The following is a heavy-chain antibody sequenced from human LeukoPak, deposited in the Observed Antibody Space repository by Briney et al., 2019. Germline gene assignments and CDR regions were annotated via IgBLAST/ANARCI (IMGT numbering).Heavy chain of an antibody. CDR2: INHSGST. Sequence: SQTLSLTCAVYGGSFSGYYWSWIRQPPGKGLEWIGEINHSGSTNYNPSLKSRVTISVDTSKNQFSLKLSSVTAADTAVYYCARGGLQDYWGQGTLVTVSS. J-gene: IGHJ4*02. D-gene: IGHD5-24*01. V-gene: IGHV4-34*01. CDR3: ARGGLQDY. CDR1: GGSFSGYY.